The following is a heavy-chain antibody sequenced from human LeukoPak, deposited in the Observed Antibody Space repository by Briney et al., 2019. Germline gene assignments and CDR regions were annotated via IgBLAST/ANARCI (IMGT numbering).Heavy chain of an antibody. CDR2: IYYTGTT. CDR3: GRSVASQGPTHKWFGP. CDR1: GGPINTHNYY. J-gene: IGHJ5*02. V-gene: IGHV4-39*01. Sequence: SETLSLTCSVSGGPINTHNYYWGWIRQPPGKGLEWIGTIYYTGTTFYNPSLQSRVTLSVDTSKNLFSLKLSSVTAADTAVYYCGRSVASQGPTHKWFGPWGQGSLVTVSS. D-gene: IGHD6-6*01.